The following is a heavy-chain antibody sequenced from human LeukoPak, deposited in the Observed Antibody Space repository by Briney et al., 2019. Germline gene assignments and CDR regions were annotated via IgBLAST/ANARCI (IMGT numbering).Heavy chain of an antibody. Sequence: GGSLRLSCAASGFTFSSYAMSWVRQAPGKGLEWVSAISGSGGSTYYADSVKGRFTISRDNSKNTLYLQMNSLRAEDTAVYYCAKVVAYDSSGYQYYFDYWGQGTLVTVSS. CDR2: ISGSGGST. CDR1: GFTFSSYA. CDR3: AKVVAYDSSGYQYYFDY. V-gene: IGHV3-23*01. D-gene: IGHD3-22*01. J-gene: IGHJ4*02.